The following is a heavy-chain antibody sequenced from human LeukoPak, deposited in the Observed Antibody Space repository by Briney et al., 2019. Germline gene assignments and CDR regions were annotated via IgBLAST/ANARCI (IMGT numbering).Heavy chain of an antibody. V-gene: IGHV4-59*12. CDR3: ARRTFGGVIAY. CDR1: GGSISSYY. Sequence: SETLSLTCTVSGGSISSYYWSWIRQPPGKGLQWIGYIYYSGSTNYSPSLKSRVTLSVDTSKNQFSLRLSSVTAADTAVYYCARRTFGGVIAYWGQGTLVTVSS. J-gene: IGHJ4*02. D-gene: IGHD3-16*02. CDR2: IYYSGST.